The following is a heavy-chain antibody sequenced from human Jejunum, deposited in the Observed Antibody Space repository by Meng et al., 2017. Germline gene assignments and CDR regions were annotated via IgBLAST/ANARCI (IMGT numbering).Heavy chain of an antibody. Sequence: SETLSLTCEVSGSSISSDYYWGWIRQPPGKGLEWIGTVSHTGTTHYNSSLKTRVTFSADSSKNQFFLRLSSVTASDTAVYFCARVIEIAGIHGGQYFDSWGQGTLVTVSS. CDR3: ARVIEIAGIHGGQYFDS. V-gene: IGHV4-38-2*01. CDR1: GSSISSDYY. J-gene: IGHJ1*01. CDR2: VSHTGTT. D-gene: IGHD1-14*01.